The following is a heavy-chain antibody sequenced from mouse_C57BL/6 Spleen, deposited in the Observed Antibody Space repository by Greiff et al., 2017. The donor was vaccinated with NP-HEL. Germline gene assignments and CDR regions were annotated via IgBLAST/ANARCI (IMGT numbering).Heavy chain of an antibody. V-gene: IGHV1-81*01. Sequence: VQLQQSGAELARPGASVKLSCKASGYTFTSYGISWVKQRTGQGLEWIGEIDPRSGNTYYNEKFKGKATLTADKSSSTAYMELRSLTSEDSAVYFCARTPGNYERDAMDYWGQGTSVTVSS. CDR1: GYTFTSYG. CDR2: IDPRSGNT. D-gene: IGHD2-1*01. CDR3: ARTPGNYERDAMDY. J-gene: IGHJ4*01.